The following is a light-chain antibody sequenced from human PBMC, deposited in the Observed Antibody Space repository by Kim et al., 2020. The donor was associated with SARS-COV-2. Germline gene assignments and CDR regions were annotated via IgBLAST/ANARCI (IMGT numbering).Light chain of an antibody. CDR2: DAS. J-gene: IGKJ1*01. CDR3: QQRSNWPPWT. CDR1: QSVSSY. V-gene: IGKV3-11*01. Sequence: EIVLTQSPATLSLSPGERATLSCRASQSVSSYLAWYQQKPGQAPRLLIYDASNSATGIPARFSGSGSGTVFTITISSLEPEDFAVYYCQQRSNWPPWTFGQGTKVDIK.